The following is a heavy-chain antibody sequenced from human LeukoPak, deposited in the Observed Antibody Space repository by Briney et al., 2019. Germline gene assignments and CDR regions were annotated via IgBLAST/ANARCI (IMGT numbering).Heavy chain of an antibody. CDR2: IYYSGST. CDR3: ARGYSSSWSPNFDF. V-gene: IGHV4-59*01. D-gene: IGHD6-13*01. J-gene: IGHJ4*02. Sequence: PSETLSLTCAVYGGSFSGYYWSWIRQPPGKGLEWIGYIYYSGSTNYNPSLKSRVTISVDTSKNQFSLKLSSVTAADTAVYYCARGYSSSWSPNFDFWGQGTLVTVSS. CDR1: GGSFSGYY.